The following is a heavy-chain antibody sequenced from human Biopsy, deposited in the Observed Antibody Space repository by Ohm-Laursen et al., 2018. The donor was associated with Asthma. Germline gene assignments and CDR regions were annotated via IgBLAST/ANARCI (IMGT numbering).Heavy chain of an antibody. D-gene: IGHD3-3*01. CDR1: GFTVSSNG. J-gene: IGHJ6*02. V-gene: IGHV3-53*05. Sequence: SLRLSCAASGFTVSSNGMSWVRQPPGKGLEWVSVIYSGGGTFYADSVKGRVTISRDISKNTLSLQMNSLRAEDTAVYYCATLSIRFLEWLSIDSYVMDVWGQGTTVTVSS. CDR3: ATLSIRFLEWLSIDSYVMDV. CDR2: IYSGGGT.